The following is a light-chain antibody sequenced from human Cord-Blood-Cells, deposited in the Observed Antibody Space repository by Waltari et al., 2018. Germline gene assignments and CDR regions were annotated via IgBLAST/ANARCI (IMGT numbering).Light chain of an antibody. V-gene: IGLV1-40*01. CDR2: GNR. CDR1: SSNIGAGYD. CDR3: QSYDSSLSGWV. Sequence: QSVLTQPPSVSGAPGQRVTISCTGSSSNIGAGYDVHWYQQLPGTAPKLLIYGNRNRRSGVPDGVAGPKSGTSASLAITGLQAEDEADYYCQSYDSSLSGWVFGGGTKLTVL. J-gene: IGLJ3*02.